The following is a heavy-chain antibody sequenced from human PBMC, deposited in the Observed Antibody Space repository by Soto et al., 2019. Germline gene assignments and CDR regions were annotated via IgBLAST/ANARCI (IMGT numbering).Heavy chain of an antibody. CDR1: GHTFSSYW. Sequence: PGESLKISCKGSGHTFSSYWIAWVRQMPGKGLEWMGSIYPGDFDTKYSPSFEGQVSISADRSSFTAYLQWSSLKASDTAMYYCAKTGVSGDYNYGMDVWGQGTTVTVSS. J-gene: IGHJ6*02. D-gene: IGHD1-1*01. V-gene: IGHV5-51*01. CDR2: IYPGDFDT. CDR3: AKTGVSGDYNYGMDV.